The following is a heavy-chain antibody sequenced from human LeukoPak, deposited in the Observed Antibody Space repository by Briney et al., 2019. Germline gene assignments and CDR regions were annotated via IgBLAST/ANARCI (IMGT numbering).Heavy chain of an antibody. J-gene: IGHJ4*02. D-gene: IGHD1-14*01. Sequence: SGPTLVNPTQTLTLTCSFSGFSLTTSGVGVGWMRQSPGKALEWLALIYWDDDKRYSPSLKTRLAIMKDTSNNQVVLMMTNMDPVDTATYYCAHRRSGYNWNHGDFDYWGQGNPVTVSS. CDR1: GFSLTTSGVG. V-gene: IGHV2-5*02. CDR3: AHRRSGYNWNHGDFDY. CDR2: IYWDDDK.